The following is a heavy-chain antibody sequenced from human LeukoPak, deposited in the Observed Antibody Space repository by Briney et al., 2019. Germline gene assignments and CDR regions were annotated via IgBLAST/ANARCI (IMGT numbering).Heavy chain of an antibody. D-gene: IGHD5-18*01. CDR1: GYSFTSYW. CDR3: ARGSDTAMVTGEAFDI. V-gene: IGHV5-51*01. Sequence: GESLKISCKGSGYSFTSYWIGWVRQMPGKGLERMGIIYPGDSDTRYSPSFQGQVSISADKSISTAYLQWSSLKASDTVMYYCARGSDTAMVTGEAFDIWGQGTMVTVSS. CDR2: IYPGDSDT. J-gene: IGHJ3*02.